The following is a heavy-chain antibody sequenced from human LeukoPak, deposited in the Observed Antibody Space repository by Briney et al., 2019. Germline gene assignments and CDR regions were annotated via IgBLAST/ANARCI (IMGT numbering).Heavy chain of an antibody. V-gene: IGHV3-23*01. CDR1: GFTFSNYA. Sequence: GGSLRLSCAASGFTFSNYAMNWVRLAPGKGLEWVSGISGSGATTNYADSVKGRFTISRDNSKNTLFLQMGSLRAEDMAVYYCARGGPKFPLDYWGQGTLVTVSS. J-gene: IGHJ4*02. CDR2: ISGSGATT. CDR3: ARGGPKFPLDY.